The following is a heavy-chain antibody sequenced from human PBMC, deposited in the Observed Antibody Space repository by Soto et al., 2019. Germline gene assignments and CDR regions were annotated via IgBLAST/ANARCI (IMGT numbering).Heavy chain of an antibody. D-gene: IGHD3-22*01. CDR1: GFTFSSYA. V-gene: IGHV3-64D*06. Sequence: GGSLRLSCSASGFTFSSYAMHWVRQAPGKGLENVSAISSNGGSTDYADSVKGRFTNSRDNSKNTVYLQMSSLRVEDTAVYYFVKGEYYYDSSGYYPFDYWGQGTLVTVSS. CDR3: VKGEYYYDSSGYYPFDY. J-gene: IGHJ4*02. CDR2: ISSNGGST.